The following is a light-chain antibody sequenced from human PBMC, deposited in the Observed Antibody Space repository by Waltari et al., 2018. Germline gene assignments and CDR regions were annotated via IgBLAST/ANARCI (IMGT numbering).Light chain of an antibody. CDR2: GAS. V-gene: IGKV4-1*01. CDR1: QSLLYNTNNKTY. Sequence: DIVMTQSPDSLAVSLGERATINCKSSQSLLYNTNNKTYVAWYQLKPGQPPRLLIYGASTRESGVPDRFSGSGSGTDFTLTISSLQAEDFAVYYCQQYYSSPYTFGQGTKLEIK. J-gene: IGKJ2*01. CDR3: QQYYSSPYT.